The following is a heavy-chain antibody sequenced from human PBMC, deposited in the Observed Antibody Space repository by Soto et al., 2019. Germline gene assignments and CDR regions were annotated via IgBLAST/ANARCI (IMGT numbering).Heavy chain of an antibody. CDR1: GGTFSSYA. CDR2: IIPIFGTA. V-gene: IGHV1-69*06. Sequence: SVKVSCKASGGTFSSYAISWVRQAPGQGLEWMGGIIPIFGTANYAQKFQGRVTITADKSTSTAYMELSSLRSEDTAVYYCARCLYETYYDFWSGSHAYGMDVWG. J-gene: IGHJ6*02. CDR3: ARCLYETYYDFWSGSHAYGMDV. D-gene: IGHD3-3*01.